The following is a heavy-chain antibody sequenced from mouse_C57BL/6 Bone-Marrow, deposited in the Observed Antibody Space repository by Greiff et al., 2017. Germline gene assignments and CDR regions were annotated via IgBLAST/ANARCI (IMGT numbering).Heavy chain of an antibody. Sequence: QVQLQQSGAELMKPGASVKLSCTATGYTFTGYWIEWVKQRPGHGLEWIGEILPGSGSTNYNEKFKGKATITADTSSNTAYMQLSSLTTEDSAIYYCASEEDSYYDYGSAGFAYWGKGTPVTVSA. CDR1: GYTFTGYW. J-gene: IGHJ3*01. CDR2: ILPGSGST. D-gene: IGHD2-4*01. CDR3: ASEEDSYYDYGSAGFAY. V-gene: IGHV1-9*01.